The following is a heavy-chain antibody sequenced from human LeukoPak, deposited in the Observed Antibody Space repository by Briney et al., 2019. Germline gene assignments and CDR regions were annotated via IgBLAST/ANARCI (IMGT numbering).Heavy chain of an antibody. CDR3: ARATGYYDFWSGYYKGVLNWFDP. CDR1: GYTFTSYY. CDR2: INPSGGST. V-gene: IGHV1-46*01. D-gene: IGHD3-3*01. Sequence: ASVKVSCKACGYTFTSYYMHWVRQAPGQGLEWMGIINPSGGSTSYAQKFQGRVTITRNTSISTAYMELSSLRSEDTAVYYCARATGYYDFWSGYYKGVLNWFDPWGQGTLVTVSS. J-gene: IGHJ5*02.